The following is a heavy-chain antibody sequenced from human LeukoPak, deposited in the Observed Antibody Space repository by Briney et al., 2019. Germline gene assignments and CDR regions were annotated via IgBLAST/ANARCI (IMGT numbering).Heavy chain of an antibody. CDR2: ISWNSGSI. D-gene: IGHD6-13*01. V-gene: IGHV3-9*01. J-gene: IGHJ5*01. CDR1: GFTFDDYA. Sequence: GGSLRLSCAASGFTFDDYAMHWVRQAPGKGLEWVSGISWNSGSIGYADSVKGRFTISRDNAKNSLYLQMNSLRAEDTAVYYCTYSISWYWVTWFDSWGQGTLVTVSS. CDR3: TYSISWYWVTWFDS.